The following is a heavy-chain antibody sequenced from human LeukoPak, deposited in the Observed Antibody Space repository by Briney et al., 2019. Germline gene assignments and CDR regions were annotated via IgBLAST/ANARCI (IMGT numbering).Heavy chain of an antibody. Sequence: GGSVRLSCAASGFMFSSYAMTWVRQAPGKGLEWVSSISGSGEFTDYADSVKGRFTISRDNSKNTLYLQMNSLRAEDTAVYYCANGGGAGINRPIDYWGQGTLVTVSS. CDR3: ANGGGAGINRPIDY. J-gene: IGHJ4*02. CDR2: ISGSGEFT. D-gene: IGHD1-14*01. CDR1: GFMFSSYA. V-gene: IGHV3-23*01.